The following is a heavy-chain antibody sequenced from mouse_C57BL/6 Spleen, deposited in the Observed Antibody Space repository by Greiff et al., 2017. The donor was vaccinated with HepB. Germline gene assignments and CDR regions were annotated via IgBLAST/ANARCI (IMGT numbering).Heavy chain of an antibody. Sequence: VQLQQSGAELVKPGASVKMSCKASGYTFTSYWITWVKQRPGQGLEWIGDIYPGSGSTNYNEKFKSKATLTVDTSSSAAYMQLSSLTSEDSAVYYCAREGTGTNFDYWGQGTTLTVSS. CDR1: GYTFTSYW. CDR3: AREGTGTNFDY. CDR2: IYPGSGST. D-gene: IGHD4-1*01. V-gene: IGHV1-55*01. J-gene: IGHJ2*01.